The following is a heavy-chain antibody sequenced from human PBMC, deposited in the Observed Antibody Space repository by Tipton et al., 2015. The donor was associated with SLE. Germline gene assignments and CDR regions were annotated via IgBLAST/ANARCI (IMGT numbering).Heavy chain of an antibody. CDR3: ARTYYDILTGYPQDAFDI. J-gene: IGHJ3*02. D-gene: IGHD3-9*01. CDR2: IHYSGST. V-gene: IGHV4-61*01. Sequence: LRLSCTVSGGSVSSPIDYWSWIRQPPGKGLEWIGYIHYSGSTNYNPSLESRVTISVDTSKNQFSLKLSPVTAADTAVYYCARTYYDILTGYPQDAFDIWGQGTMVTVSS. CDR1: GGSVSSPIDY.